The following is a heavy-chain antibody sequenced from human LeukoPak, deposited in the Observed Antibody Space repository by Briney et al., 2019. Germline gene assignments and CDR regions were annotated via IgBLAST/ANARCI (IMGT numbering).Heavy chain of an antibody. CDR3: AKEYYYGSGDPSWFDP. Sequence: ASVKVSFTASGYTFTVYYMHWVRQAPGQGLEWMGWINPNSGGTNYAQKFQGRVTITRDTSISTAYMELSRLRSDDTAVYYCAKEYYYGSGDPSWFDPWGQGTLVTVSS. V-gene: IGHV1-2*02. CDR1: GYTFTVYY. J-gene: IGHJ5*02. D-gene: IGHD3-10*01. CDR2: INPNSGGT.